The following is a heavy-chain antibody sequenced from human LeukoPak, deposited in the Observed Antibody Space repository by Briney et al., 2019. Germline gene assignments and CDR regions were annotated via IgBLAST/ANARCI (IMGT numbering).Heavy chain of an antibody. CDR3: TRVGYIDEGIDY. CDR2: IKQDGSVK. Sequence: GGSLRLSCAASGFTFSSYWMSWVRQAPGKGLEWVANIKQDGSVKNYVGSVKGRFTISRDNAKNSLYLQMNSLRAEDTAIYYCTRVGYIDEGIDYWGQGTLVTVSS. CDR1: GFTFSSYW. D-gene: IGHD5-24*01. J-gene: IGHJ4*02. V-gene: IGHV3-7*04.